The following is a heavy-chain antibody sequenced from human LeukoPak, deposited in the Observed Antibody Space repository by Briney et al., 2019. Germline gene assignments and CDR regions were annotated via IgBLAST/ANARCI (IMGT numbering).Heavy chain of an antibody. CDR3: ARDKAFGVAGLNRFDP. J-gene: IGHJ5*02. Sequence: ASVKVSCKASGYTFTSYGISWVRQAPGQGLEWMGWISAYNGNTNYAQKLQGRVTMTTDTSTSTAYMELRSLRSDDTAVYYCARDKAFGVAGLNRFDPWGQGTLVTVSS. V-gene: IGHV1-18*01. CDR1: GYTFTSYG. CDR2: ISAYNGNT. D-gene: IGHD6-19*01.